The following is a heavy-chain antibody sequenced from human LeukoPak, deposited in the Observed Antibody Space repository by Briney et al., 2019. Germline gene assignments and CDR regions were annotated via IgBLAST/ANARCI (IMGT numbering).Heavy chain of an antibody. CDR3: ARGRDTAMVTSLGYFDY. CDR2: INPIFGIA. D-gene: IGHD5-18*01. CDR1: GGTFSSYA. J-gene: IGHJ4*02. V-gene: IGHV1-69*04. Sequence: SVKVSCKASGGTFSSYAISWVRQAPGQGLEWMGRINPIFGIANYAQKFQGRVTITADKSTSTAYMELSSLRSEDTAVYYCARGRDTAMVTSLGYFDYGGQGTLVTVSS.